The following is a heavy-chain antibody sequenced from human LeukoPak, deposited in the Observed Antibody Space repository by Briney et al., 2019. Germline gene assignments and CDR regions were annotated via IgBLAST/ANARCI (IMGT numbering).Heavy chain of an antibody. Sequence: SETLSLTCTVSGGSISSYYWSWIRQPAGKGLEWIGRIYTSGSTNYNPSLKSRVTMSVDTSKNQFSLKLSSVTAADTAVYYCARQGYGSGSYPNTFDYWGQGTLVTVSS. V-gene: IGHV4-4*07. CDR1: GGSISSYY. J-gene: IGHJ4*02. CDR2: IYTSGST. D-gene: IGHD3-10*01. CDR3: ARQGYGSGSYPNTFDY.